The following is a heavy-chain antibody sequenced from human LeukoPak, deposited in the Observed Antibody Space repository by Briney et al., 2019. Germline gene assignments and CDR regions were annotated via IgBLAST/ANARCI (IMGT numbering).Heavy chain of an antibody. CDR1: GFTFSSYA. D-gene: IGHD6-19*01. Sequence: PGGSLRLSCAASGFTFSSYAMSWVRQAPGKGLEWVSAIRGSGGSTYYADSVKGRFTISRDNSKNTLYLQMNSLRAEDTAVYYCAKDGQQWLAYDYWGQGTLVTVSS. V-gene: IGHV3-23*01. CDR2: IRGSGGST. J-gene: IGHJ4*02. CDR3: AKDGQQWLAYDY.